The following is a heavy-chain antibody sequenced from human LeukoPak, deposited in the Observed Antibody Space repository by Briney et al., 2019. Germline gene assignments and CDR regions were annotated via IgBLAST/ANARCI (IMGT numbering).Heavy chain of an antibody. CDR3: AKLGGEYSFRSYFDY. V-gene: IGHV3-23*01. J-gene: IGHJ4*02. D-gene: IGHD6-6*01. CDR2: ISGSGGST. CDR1: GFTFSSYA. Sequence: GGSLRLSCAASGFTFSSYAMSWVRQAPGKGLEWDSAISGSGGSTYYADSVKGRFTISRDNSKNTLYLQMNSLRAEDTAVYYCAKLGGEYSFRSYFDYWGQGTLVTVSS.